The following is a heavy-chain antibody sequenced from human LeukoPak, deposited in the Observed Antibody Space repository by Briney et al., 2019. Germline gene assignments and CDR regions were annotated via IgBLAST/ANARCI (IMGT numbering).Heavy chain of an antibody. CDR1: GFTFSSYG. J-gene: IGHJ4*02. D-gene: IGHD3-22*01. Sequence: GGSLRLSCAASGFTFSSYGTHWVRQAPGKGLEWVAVISYDGSNKYYADSVKGRFTISRDNSKNTLYLQMNSLRAEDTAVYYCAKEAYDSSGYYWGRFDYWGQGTLVTVSS. CDR2: ISYDGSNK. V-gene: IGHV3-30*18. CDR3: AKEAYDSSGYYWGRFDY.